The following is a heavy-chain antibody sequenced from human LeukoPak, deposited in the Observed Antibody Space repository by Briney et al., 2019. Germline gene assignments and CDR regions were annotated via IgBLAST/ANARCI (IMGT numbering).Heavy chain of an antibody. Sequence: GASVKVSCKASGYTFTGYYMHWVRQAPGQGLEWMGWISPNSGGTNYAQKFQGRVTMTRDTSISTAYMELSRLRSDDTAVYYCARGVSMVSSGYYCWGQGTLVTVSS. CDR3: ARGVSMVSSGYYC. V-gene: IGHV1-2*02. CDR1: GYTFTGYY. CDR2: ISPNSGGT. D-gene: IGHD3-22*01. J-gene: IGHJ4*02.